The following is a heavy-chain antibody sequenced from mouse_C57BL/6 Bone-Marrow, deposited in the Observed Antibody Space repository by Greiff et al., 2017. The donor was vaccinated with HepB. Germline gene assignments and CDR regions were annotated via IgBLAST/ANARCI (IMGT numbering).Heavy chain of an antibody. CDR1: GYTFTDYY. V-gene: IGHV1-19*01. D-gene: IGHD4-1*01. CDR3: ARVGTPSDY. J-gene: IGHJ2*01. Sequence: VQLKESGPVLVKPGASVKMSCKASGYTFTDYYMNWVKQSHGKSLEWIGVINPYNGGTSYNQKFKGKATLTVDKSSSTAYMELNSLTSEDSAVYDCARVGTPSDYWGQGTTLTVSS. CDR2: INPYNGGT.